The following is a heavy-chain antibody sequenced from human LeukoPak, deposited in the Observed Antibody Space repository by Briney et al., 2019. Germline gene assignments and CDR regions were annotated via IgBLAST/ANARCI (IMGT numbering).Heavy chain of an antibody. CDR3: ARDLSGMATPGY. Sequence: SVKVSCKASGWTFISYAISWVRQAPGQGLEWMRRIIPIFGIANYAQKFQGRVTITADKSTSTAYMELSSLRSEDTAVYYCARDLSGMATPGYWGQGTLVTVSS. D-gene: IGHD5-24*01. CDR2: IIPIFGIA. J-gene: IGHJ4*02. CDR1: GWTFISYA. V-gene: IGHV1-69*04.